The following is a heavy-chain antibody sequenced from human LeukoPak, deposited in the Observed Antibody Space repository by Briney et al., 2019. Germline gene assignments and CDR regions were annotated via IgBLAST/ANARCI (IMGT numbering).Heavy chain of an antibody. Sequence: ASVKVSFKASGYTFTSYYMHWVRQAPGQGLEWMGIINPGGGSTSYAQKFQGRVTMTRDTSTSTVYMELSSLRSEDTAVYYCARVEMATMGFDYWGQGTLVTVSS. J-gene: IGHJ4*02. V-gene: IGHV1-46*01. CDR1: GYTFTSYY. CDR3: ARVEMATMGFDY. CDR2: INPGGGST. D-gene: IGHD5-24*01.